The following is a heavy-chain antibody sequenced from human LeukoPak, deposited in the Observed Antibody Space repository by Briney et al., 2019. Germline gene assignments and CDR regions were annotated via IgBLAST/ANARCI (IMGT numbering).Heavy chain of an antibody. Sequence: ASVKVSCKASGYTFTSYYMHWVRQAPGQGLEWMGIINPSGGSTSYAQKFQGRVTMTRDTSTSTVYMELSSLRSEDTAVYYCASAGCSGGSCYSFDYWGQGTLVTVSS. CDR2: INPSGGST. CDR3: ASAGCSGGSCYSFDY. D-gene: IGHD2-15*01. CDR1: GYTFTSYY. V-gene: IGHV1-46*01. J-gene: IGHJ4*02.